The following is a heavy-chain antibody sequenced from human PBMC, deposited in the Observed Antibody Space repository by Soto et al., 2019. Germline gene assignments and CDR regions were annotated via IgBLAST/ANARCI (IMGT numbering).Heavy chain of an antibody. Sequence: PSETLSLTCTVSGGSISSYYWSWIRQPPGKGLEWIGYIYYSGSTNYNPSLKSRVTISVDTSKNQFSLKLSSVTAADTAVYYCARVLTIFGVVIGDYHYGMDVWGQGTTVT. CDR3: ARVLTIFGVVIGDYHYGMDV. D-gene: IGHD3-3*01. CDR1: GGSISSYY. J-gene: IGHJ6*02. V-gene: IGHV4-59*01. CDR2: IYYSGST.